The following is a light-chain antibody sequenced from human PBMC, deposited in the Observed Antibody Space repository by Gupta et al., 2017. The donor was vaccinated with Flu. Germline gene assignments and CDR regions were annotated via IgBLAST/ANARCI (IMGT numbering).Light chain of an antibody. Sequence: STTISCTGTSNDFGGYYFVPWYQQQSGKAPKLIIYEVNNRPSGISNRFSGSKSGNTASLTISGLQADDEAVYFCCSYSSSTSRVFGSGTQVTVL. V-gene: IGLV2-14*01. CDR1: SNDFGGYYF. CDR3: CSYSSSTSRV. J-gene: IGLJ1*01. CDR2: EVN.